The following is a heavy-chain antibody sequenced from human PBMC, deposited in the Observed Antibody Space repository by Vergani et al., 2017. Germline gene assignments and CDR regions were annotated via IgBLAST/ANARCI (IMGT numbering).Heavy chain of an antibody. CDR2: IYLGGTT. CDR1: GDSMNNYY. V-gene: IGHV4-4*08. CDR3: ARDSWTSELRGVYWFDT. Sequence: QVHLQEAGPGLVKPAETLSLTCTVSGDSMNNYYWNWIRQTPGKGLEWIGYIYLGGTTTYNPSLESRVSLAADTSKNQLSLRMTSVTAADTAVYYCARDSWTSELRGVYWFDTWGQGTLVSVSS. D-gene: IGHD3-10*01. J-gene: IGHJ5*02.